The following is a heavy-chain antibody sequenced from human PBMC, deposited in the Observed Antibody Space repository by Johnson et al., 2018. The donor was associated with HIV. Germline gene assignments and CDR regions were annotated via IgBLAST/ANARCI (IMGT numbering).Heavy chain of an antibody. CDR3: ARDLPSTMIVVVIQPRDAFDI. CDR1: GFTFSSYA. Sequence: QVQLVESGGGLIQSGGSLRLSCAASGFTFSSYAMHWVRQAPGKGLEWVAVISYDGSNKYYADSVKGRFTISRDNSKTTLYLQMNSLRAEDTAVYYCARDLPSTMIVVVIQPRDAFDIWGQGTMVTVSS. V-gene: IGHV3-30-3*01. D-gene: IGHD3-22*01. J-gene: IGHJ3*02. CDR2: ISYDGSNK.